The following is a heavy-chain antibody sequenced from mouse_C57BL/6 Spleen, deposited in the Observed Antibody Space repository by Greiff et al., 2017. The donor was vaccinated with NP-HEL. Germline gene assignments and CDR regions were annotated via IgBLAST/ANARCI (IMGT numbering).Heavy chain of an antibody. D-gene: IGHD1-1*01. J-gene: IGHJ4*01. Sequence: QVQLQQSGAELMKPGASVKLSCKATGYTFTGYWIEWVTQRPGHGLEWIGEILPGSGSTNYNEKFKGKATFTADTSSNTAYMQHSSLITEDSAIYSGARSTTVEARHAMDYWGQGTSVTVSS. CDR3: ARSTTVEARHAMDY. CDR2: ILPGSGST. V-gene: IGHV1-9*01. CDR1: GYTFTGYW.